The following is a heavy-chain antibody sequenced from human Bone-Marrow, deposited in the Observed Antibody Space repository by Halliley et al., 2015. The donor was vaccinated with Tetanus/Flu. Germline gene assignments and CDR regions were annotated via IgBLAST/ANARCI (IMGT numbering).Heavy chain of an antibody. CDR3: AKADSDGWYESPHFDL. D-gene: IGHD6-19*01. J-gene: IGHJ4*02. V-gene: IGHV3-23*01. CDR2: SVGGGGT. Sequence: SVGGGGTCDADSVKGRCIISRDNAKNILYLQMSGLTVKDTAVYFCAKADSDGWYESPHFDLWGQGTLVTVPS.